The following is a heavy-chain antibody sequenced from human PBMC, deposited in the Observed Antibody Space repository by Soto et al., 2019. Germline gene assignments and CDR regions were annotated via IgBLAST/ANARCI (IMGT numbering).Heavy chain of an antibody. D-gene: IGHD2-8*01. Sequence: SETLSLTCAVYGGSFSGYYWSWIRQPPGKGLEWIGEINHSGSTNYNPSLKSRVTISVDTSKNQFSLKLSSVTAADTAVYYCARDSRVVLMVYARGPFDYWGQGTLVTVSS. CDR1: GGSFSGYY. CDR3: ARDSRVVLMVYARGPFDY. V-gene: IGHV4-34*01. CDR2: INHSGST. J-gene: IGHJ4*02.